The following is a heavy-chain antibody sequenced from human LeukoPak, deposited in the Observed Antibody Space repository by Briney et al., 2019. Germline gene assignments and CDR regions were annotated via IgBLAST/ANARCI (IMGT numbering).Heavy chain of an antibody. D-gene: IGHD6-13*01. CDR2: IYYRGDT. J-gene: IGHJ4*02. Sequence: PSETLSLTCTVSDGSINSGSYYWSWIRQHPGKGLEWLGYIYYRGDTNYNPSLKSRVTISLDTSKNQFSLKVKSVTAADTAVYYCASAGYSSGWYHYWGQGTRVTVSS. CDR1: DGSINSGSYY. V-gene: IGHV4-31*03. CDR3: ASAGYSSGWYHY.